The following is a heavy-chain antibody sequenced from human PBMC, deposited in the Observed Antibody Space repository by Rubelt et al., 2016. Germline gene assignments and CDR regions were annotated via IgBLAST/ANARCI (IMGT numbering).Heavy chain of an antibody. Sequence: QVQLQESGPGLVKPSETLSLTCTVSGDSISSYYWSWIRQPPGKGLEWIGYIYYSGSTYYNPYLKRRVTLSVDTSKNQFSLRLSSVTAADTAVYYWARQNRYYYYGMDVWGQGTTVTVSS. J-gene: IGHJ6*02. CDR1: GDSISSYY. V-gene: IGHV4-59*08. CDR3: ARQNRYYYYGMDV. CDR2: IYYSGST.